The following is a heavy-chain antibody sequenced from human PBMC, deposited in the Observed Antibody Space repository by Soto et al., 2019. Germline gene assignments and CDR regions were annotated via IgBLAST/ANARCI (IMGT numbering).Heavy chain of an antibody. D-gene: IGHD6-6*01. CDR1: GYTFSNHG. Sequence: QVQLLQSGAEVKKPGASVKVSCKASGYTFSNHGITWVRQAPGQGLEWMGWIGAYNGNTHYTQSLQGRVTMTTDTSTSTAYMELRGLRSDDTAVYYCAGVRQLVGYFYYYMDVWGKGTTVTVSS. CDR3: AGVRQLVGYFYYYMDV. CDR2: IGAYNGNT. J-gene: IGHJ6*03. V-gene: IGHV1-18*01.